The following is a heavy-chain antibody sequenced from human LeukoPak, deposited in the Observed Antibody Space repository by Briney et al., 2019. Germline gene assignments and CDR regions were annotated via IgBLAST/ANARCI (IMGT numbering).Heavy chain of an antibody. Sequence: ASVKVSCKASGYTFTDYYLHWVRQAPGQGLEWMGWINPNSGGTNYAQKFQGRVTMTRDTSISTAYIELSSLRSDDTAVYYCARAPLTGSTIFDPWGQGTLVTVSA. D-gene: IGHD3-3*01. CDR3: ARAPLTGSTIFDP. CDR2: INPNSGGT. J-gene: IGHJ5*02. V-gene: IGHV1-2*02. CDR1: GYTFTDYY.